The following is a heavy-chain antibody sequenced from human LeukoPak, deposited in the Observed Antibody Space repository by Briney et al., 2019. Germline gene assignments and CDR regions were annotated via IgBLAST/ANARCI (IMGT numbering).Heavy chain of an antibody. J-gene: IGHJ3*02. Sequence: GGSLRLSCAASGFTFSDYYMSWIRQAPGKGLEWVSYISSSSSYTNYADSVKGRFTISRDNAKNSLYLQMSSLRAEDTAVYYWGRGRLWFGGGGAFDIWGQGTMVTVSS. CDR2: ISSSSSYT. CDR3: GRGRLWFGGGGAFDI. D-gene: IGHD3-10*01. V-gene: IGHV3-11*03. CDR1: GFTFSDYY.